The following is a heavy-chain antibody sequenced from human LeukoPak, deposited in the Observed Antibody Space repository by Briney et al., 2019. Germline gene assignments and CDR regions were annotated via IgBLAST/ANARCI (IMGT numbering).Heavy chain of an antibody. CDR3: ATSAVSSGLFQLLREYLQY. CDR1: GFTFSSYA. V-gene: IGHV3-23*01. D-gene: IGHD5-24*01. Sequence: PGGSLTLSCAASGFTFSSYAMSWVRQPPGKGLEWVSAISGSGGSTYYPYSVKGRFTISRDNSKITLYLPMNRLRAEERAVYYCATSAVSSGLFQLLREYLQYWGQGTLVTVSS. CDR2: ISGSGGST. J-gene: IGHJ1*01.